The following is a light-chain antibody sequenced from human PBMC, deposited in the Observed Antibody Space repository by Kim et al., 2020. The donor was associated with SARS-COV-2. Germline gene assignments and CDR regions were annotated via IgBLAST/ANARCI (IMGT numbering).Light chain of an antibody. V-gene: IGLV3-25*03. CDR3: QSADSSGTYPV. CDR2: KDS. Sequence: SPGQTARITCSGDALPKQYAYWYQQKPGQAPVLVIYKDSERPSGIPERFSGSSSGTTATLTISGVQAEDEADYYCQSADSSGTYPVFGGGTQLTVL. CDR1: ALPKQY. J-gene: IGLJ2*01.